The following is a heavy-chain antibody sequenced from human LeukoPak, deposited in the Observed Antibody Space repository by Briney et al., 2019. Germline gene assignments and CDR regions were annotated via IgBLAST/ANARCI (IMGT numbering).Heavy chain of an antibody. CDR1: GYTFTSYD. V-gene: IGHV1-8*02. CDR3: ARVRDGYNDAYDI. Sequence: ASVKVSCKASGYTFTSYDINWVRQATGQGLEWMGWINPNSGDTNYAQKFQGRVTMTRDTSTSTVYVELSSLRSEDTAVYYCARVRDGYNDAYDIWGQGTMVTVHS. D-gene: IGHD5-24*01. J-gene: IGHJ3*02. CDR2: INPNSGDT.